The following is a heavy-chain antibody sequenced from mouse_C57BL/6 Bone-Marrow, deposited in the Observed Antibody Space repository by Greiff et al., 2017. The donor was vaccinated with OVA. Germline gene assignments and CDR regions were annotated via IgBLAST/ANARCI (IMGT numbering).Heavy chain of an antibody. V-gene: IGHV5-17*01. J-gene: IGHJ4*01. Sequence: EVMLVESGGGLVKPGGSLKLSCAASGFTFSDYGMHWVRQAPEKGLEWVAYISSGSSTIYYADTVKGRFTISRDNAKNTLFLQMTSLRSEDPAMYYCASNGSSSYYYAMDYWGQGTSVTVSS. CDR3: ASNGSSSYYYAMDY. CDR2: ISSGSSTI. CDR1: GFTFSDYG. D-gene: IGHD1-1*01.